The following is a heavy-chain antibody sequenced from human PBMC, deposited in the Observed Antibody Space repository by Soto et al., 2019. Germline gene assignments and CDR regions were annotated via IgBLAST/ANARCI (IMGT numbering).Heavy chain of an antibody. D-gene: IGHD2-2*01. CDR3: ATIMPTAGFDP. CDR1: GFVFKDYW. CDR2: IDPNISYS. J-gene: IGHJ5*02. Sequence: GESLKISCQGSGFVFKDYWIHWVRQVPGKGLKWMGRIDPNISYSLYHPAFQGQFTFSVDDSIKTVYLQWDSLRASDTAIYYCATIMPTAGFDPWGQGTLVTVSS. V-gene: IGHV5-10-1*01.